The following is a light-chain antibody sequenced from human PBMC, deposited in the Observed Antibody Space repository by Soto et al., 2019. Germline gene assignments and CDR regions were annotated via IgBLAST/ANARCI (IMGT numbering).Light chain of an antibody. J-gene: IGKJ5*01. Sequence: EIVLTQSPATLSLSPGERATLSCRASQTITTYLAWYQHKPGQAPRLLIYGASNRATGIPARFSGSGSGTDFTLTISDLEPEDFVVYYCQQRSNWPANFGQGTRLEIK. CDR3: QQRSNWPAN. CDR2: GAS. CDR1: QTITTY. V-gene: IGKV3-11*01.